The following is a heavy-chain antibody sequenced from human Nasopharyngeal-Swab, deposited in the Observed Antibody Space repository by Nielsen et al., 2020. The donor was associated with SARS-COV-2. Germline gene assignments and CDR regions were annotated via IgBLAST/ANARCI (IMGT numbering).Heavy chain of an antibody. CDR3: ASSYSSSWFWFDP. CDR1: GFTFSSNY. D-gene: IGHD6-13*01. Sequence: GGSLRLSCAASGFTFSSNYMSWVRQAPGKGLEWVSVIYSGGSTYYADSVKGRFTISRHNSKNTLYLQMNSLRAEDTAVYYCASSYSSSWFWFDPWGQGTLVTVSS. CDR2: IYSGGST. J-gene: IGHJ5*02. V-gene: IGHV3-53*04.